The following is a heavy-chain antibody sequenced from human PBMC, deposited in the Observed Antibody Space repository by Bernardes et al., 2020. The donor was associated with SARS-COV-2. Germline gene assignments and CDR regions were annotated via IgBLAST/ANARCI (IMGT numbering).Heavy chain of an antibody. V-gene: IGHV4-30-2*01. Sequence: SETLSLTCAVFGGSISSGDYSWSWIRQPTGKGLEWIGYIYQSGTTYYNPSLKSRVTISLDTSKTHFSLNLSSVTAADTAMYYCARGTLTSRATYYFDYWGRSTLFTV. CDR1: GGSISSGDYS. CDR2: IYQSGTT. J-gene: IGHJ4*02. CDR3: ARGTLTSRATYYFDY.